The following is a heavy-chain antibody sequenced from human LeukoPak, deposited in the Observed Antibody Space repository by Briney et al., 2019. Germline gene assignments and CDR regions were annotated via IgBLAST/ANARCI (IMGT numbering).Heavy chain of an antibody. D-gene: IGHD3-9*01. J-gene: IGHJ4*02. Sequence: SETLSLTCAVYGGSFSGYYWSWIRQPPGKGLEWIGEINHSGGTNYNPSLKSRVTISVDTSKNQFSLKLSSVTAADTAVYYCARGRPGLRYFDWLKNLLFDYWGQGTLVTVSS. CDR2: INHSGGT. CDR3: ARGRPGLRYFDWLKNLLFDY. CDR1: GGSFSGYY. V-gene: IGHV4-34*01.